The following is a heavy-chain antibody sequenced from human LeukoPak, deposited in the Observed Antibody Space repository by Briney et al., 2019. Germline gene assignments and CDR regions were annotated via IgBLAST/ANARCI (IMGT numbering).Heavy chain of an antibody. D-gene: IGHD6-19*01. V-gene: IGHV3-30*18. CDR2: ISYDGSNK. CDR1: GSTFSSYG. CDR3: AKASGWFDY. Sequence: PGRSLRLSCAASGSTFSSYGMHWVRQAPGKGLEWVAVISYDGSNKYYADSVKGRFTISRDNSKNTLYLQMNSLRAEDTAVYYCAKASGWFDYWGQGTLVTVSS. J-gene: IGHJ4*02.